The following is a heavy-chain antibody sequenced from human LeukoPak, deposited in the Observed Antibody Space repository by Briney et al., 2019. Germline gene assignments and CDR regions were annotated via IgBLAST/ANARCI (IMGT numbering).Heavy chain of an antibody. V-gene: IGHV4-4*02. Sequence: SETLSLTCAVSGVSISSSNWWSWVRQPPGKGLEWIGEIYHSGSTNYNPSLKSRVTISVDKSKNQFSLKLSSVTAADTAVYYCASRYCSGGSCLEVWGQGTLVTVSS. CDR2: IYHSGST. J-gene: IGHJ4*02. CDR3: ASRYCSGGSCLEV. D-gene: IGHD2-15*01. CDR1: GVSISSSNW.